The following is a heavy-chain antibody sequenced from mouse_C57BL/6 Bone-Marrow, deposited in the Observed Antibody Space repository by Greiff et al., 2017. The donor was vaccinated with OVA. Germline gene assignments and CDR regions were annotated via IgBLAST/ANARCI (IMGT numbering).Heavy chain of an antibody. CDR1: GYAFTNYL. J-gene: IGHJ4*01. V-gene: IGHV1-54*01. CDR3: ARSPPTGWEAMDY. D-gene: IGHD1-1*01. Sequence: LVESGAELVRPGTSVKVSCKASGYAFTNYLIEWVKQRPGQGLEWIGVINPGSGGTNYNEKFKGKATLTADKSSSTAYMQLSSLTSEDSAVYFCARSPPTGWEAMDYWGQGTSVTVSS. CDR2: INPGSGGT.